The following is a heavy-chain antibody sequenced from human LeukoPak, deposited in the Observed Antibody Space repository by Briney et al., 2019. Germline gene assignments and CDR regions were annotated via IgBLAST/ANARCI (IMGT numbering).Heavy chain of an antibody. CDR3: ARDIKWAQPRDAFDI. Sequence: GGSLRLSCAASGFTFSSYAMHWVRQAPGKGLEWVAVISYDGNNKYYADSVKGRFTISRDNSKNTLYLQMNSLRAEDTAVYYCARDIKWAQPRDAFDIWGQGTMVTVSS. J-gene: IGHJ3*02. V-gene: IGHV3-30-3*01. CDR2: ISYDGNNK. D-gene: IGHD1-26*01. CDR1: GFTFSSYA.